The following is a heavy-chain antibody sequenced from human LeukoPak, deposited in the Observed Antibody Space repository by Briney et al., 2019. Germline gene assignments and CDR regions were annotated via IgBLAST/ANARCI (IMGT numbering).Heavy chain of an antibody. Sequence: PSETLSLTCTVSGGSISSYYWSWIRQPPGKGLEWIGYTYYSGSTNYNPSLKSRVTISVDTSKNQFSLKLSSVTAADTAVYYCARDGVAGVDYWGQGTLVTVSS. V-gene: IGHV4-59*01. CDR3: ARDGVAGVDY. CDR1: GGSISSYY. D-gene: IGHD6-19*01. CDR2: TYYSGST. J-gene: IGHJ4*02.